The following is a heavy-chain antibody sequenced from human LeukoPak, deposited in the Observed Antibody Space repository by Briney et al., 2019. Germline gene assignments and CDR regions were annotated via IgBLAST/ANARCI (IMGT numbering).Heavy chain of an antibody. CDR1: GFTFNNYW. V-gene: IGHV3-74*01. Sequence: GGSLRLSCAASGFTFNNYWMHWVRQAPGKGLVWVSRIMSDGSSTHYADSVKGRFTISRDNAKNTLYLQMNSLRAEDTAVYYCASSFWSGYSDSWGQGTLVTVSS. J-gene: IGHJ4*02. CDR3: ASSFWSGYSDS. CDR2: IMSDGSST. D-gene: IGHD3-3*01.